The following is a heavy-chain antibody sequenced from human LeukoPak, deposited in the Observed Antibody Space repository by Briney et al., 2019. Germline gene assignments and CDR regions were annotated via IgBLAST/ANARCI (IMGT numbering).Heavy chain of an antibody. CDR1: GFTFSSYG. CDR2: ISYDGSNK. D-gene: IGHD3-22*01. J-gene: IGHJ4*02. Sequence: GGSLRLSCAASGFTFSSYGMHWVRQAPGKGLEWVAVISYDGSNKYYADSVKGRFTISRDNSKNTLYLQMNSLRAEDTAVYYCAKGRGSSGYYPPFDYWGQGTLVTVSS. CDR3: AKGRGSSGYYPPFDY. V-gene: IGHV3-30*18.